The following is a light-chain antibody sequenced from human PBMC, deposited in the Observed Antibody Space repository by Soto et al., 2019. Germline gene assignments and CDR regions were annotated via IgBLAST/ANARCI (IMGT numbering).Light chain of an antibody. Sequence: DIVFTQTPGTLSLSPGERATLSCRASQRVGSNYLAWYQQKPGQAPRLLIYDASNRATGIPARFSGSGSGTDFTLTISSLEPEDFAVYYCQQRSNWPSITFGQGTRLEIK. J-gene: IGKJ5*01. CDR1: QRVGSNY. V-gene: IGKV3D-20*02. CDR3: QQRSNWPSIT. CDR2: DAS.